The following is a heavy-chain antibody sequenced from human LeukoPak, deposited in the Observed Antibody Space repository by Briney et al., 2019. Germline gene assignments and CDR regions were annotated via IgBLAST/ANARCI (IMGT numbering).Heavy chain of an antibody. J-gene: IGHJ4*02. V-gene: IGHV4-4*09. CDR1: GDSISGYY. D-gene: IGHD3-22*01. CDR2: IHSSGST. CDR3: ARGYFDSRHSSNPFDY. Sequence: SETLSLTCTVSGDSISGYYWNWIRQTPEKGLEWIGCIHSSGSTIYNPSLKSRVTISVDTSKKQFSLRLTSVTAADTAVYFCARGYFDSRHSSNPFDYWGQGALVTVSS.